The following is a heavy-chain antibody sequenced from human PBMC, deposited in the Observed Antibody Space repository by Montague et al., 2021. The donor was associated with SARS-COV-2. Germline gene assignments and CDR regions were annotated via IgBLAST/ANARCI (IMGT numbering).Heavy chain of an antibody. J-gene: IGHJ3*02. CDR1: GASVGSSD. V-gene: IGHV4-59*02. CDR3: ARETMTADAFDI. CDR2: FYSVGST. D-gene: IGHD1-14*01. Sequence: SETLSLTCTVSGASVGSSDWGWIRQSPGKGLEWIGYFYSVGSTDYNPSLKSRATISRDTSKSQFSLKVRSVTAADTGVYYCARETMTADAFDIWGQGTMVTVSS.